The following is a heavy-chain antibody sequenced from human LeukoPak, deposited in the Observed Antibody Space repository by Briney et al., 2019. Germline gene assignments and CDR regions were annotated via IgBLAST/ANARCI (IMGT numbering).Heavy chain of an antibody. CDR1: GGSLIDYY. D-gene: IGHD2-15*01. V-gene: IGHV4-59*08. CDR3: ARVSRYCSGGSCYNVFDY. J-gene: IGHJ4*02. Sequence: PSETLSLTCTVSGGSLIDYYWSWIRQPPERGLEWIGYIGYIHRNENSNYNPSLKSRVTISLDTSKNHFSLKLNSVTAADTAMYYCARVSRYCSGGSCYNVFDYWGQGTLVTVSS. CDR2: IGYIHRNENS.